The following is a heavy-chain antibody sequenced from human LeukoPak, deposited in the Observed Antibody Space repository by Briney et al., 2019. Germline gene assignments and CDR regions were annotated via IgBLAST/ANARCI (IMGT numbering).Heavy chain of an antibody. CDR2: IYYSGST. CDR1: GGSISSSSYY. D-gene: IGHD3-10*01. CDR3: AISAYYGSSDY. J-gene: IGHJ4*02. Sequence: SETLSLTCTVSGGSISSSSYYWSWIRQPPGKGLEWIGYIYYSGSTNYNPSLKSRVTISVDTSKNQFSLKLSSVTAADTSVYYCAISAYYGSSDYWGQGTLVTVSS. V-gene: IGHV4-61*01.